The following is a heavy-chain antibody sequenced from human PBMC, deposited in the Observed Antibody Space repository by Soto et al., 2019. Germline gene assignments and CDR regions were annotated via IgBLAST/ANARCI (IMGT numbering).Heavy chain of an antibody. V-gene: IGHV3-33*01. CDR1: GSTFSSYG. Sequence: PGGSLRLSCAASGSTFSSYGMHWVRQAPGKGLEWVAVIWYDGSNKYYADSVKGRFTISRDNSKNTLYLQMNSLRAEDTAVYYCARDRYSYGYYDYWGQGTLVTVSS. D-gene: IGHD5-18*01. CDR3: ARDRYSYGYYDY. CDR2: IWYDGSNK. J-gene: IGHJ4*02.